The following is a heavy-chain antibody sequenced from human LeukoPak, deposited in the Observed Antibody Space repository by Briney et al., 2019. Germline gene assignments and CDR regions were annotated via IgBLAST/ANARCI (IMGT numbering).Heavy chain of an antibody. Sequence: VSVKVSCKASGYTFTSYGISWVRQAPGQGLEWMGWISAYNGNTNYAQKLQGRVTMTTDTSTSTAYMELRSLRSDDTAVYYCARGHNDYYYYYGMDVWGQGTTVTVSS. CDR1: GYTFTSYG. J-gene: IGHJ6*02. CDR2: ISAYNGNT. D-gene: IGHD1-1*01. V-gene: IGHV1-18*01. CDR3: ARGHNDYYYYYGMDV.